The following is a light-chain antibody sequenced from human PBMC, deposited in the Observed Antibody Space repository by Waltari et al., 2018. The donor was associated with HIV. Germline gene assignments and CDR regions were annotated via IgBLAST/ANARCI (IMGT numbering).Light chain of an antibody. CDR1: QTVSSSS. V-gene: IGKV3-20*01. Sequence: VLTQSPGSQPLSPGGRPPPSCRASQTVSSSSLVWYQQKPGQAPRLLIYGASSRATGIPDRFSGSGSGTDFTLTISRLDPEDFAVYYCQQYDSSVTFGQGTRLEIK. CDR2: GAS. J-gene: IGKJ5*01. CDR3: QQYDSSVT.